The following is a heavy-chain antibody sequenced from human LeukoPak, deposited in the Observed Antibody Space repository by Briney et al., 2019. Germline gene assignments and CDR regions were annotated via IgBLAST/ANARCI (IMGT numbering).Heavy chain of an antibody. V-gene: IGHV3-30-3*01. Sequence: GRSLRLSCTASGFTFSSSAMHWVRQAPGKGLEWVAVISFDGSNKYYADSVKGRFTISRDNSKNTLYLQMNSLRAEDTAVYYCARDPEYQLLYYFDYWDQGTLVTVSS. D-gene: IGHD2-2*01. CDR2: ISFDGSNK. J-gene: IGHJ4*02. CDR3: ARDPEYQLLYYFDY. CDR1: GFTFSSSA.